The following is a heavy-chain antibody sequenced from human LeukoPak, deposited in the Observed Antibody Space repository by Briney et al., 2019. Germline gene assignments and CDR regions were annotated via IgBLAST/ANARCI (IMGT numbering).Heavy chain of an antibody. V-gene: IGHV4-39*01. Sequence: PSETLSLTCTVSGASISTSNYYWGWIRQPPVVGLEWIGGIYYSGTTYYNPSLKSRVTISVDTSKNQFSLKMSSVTAADTAVYYCARVSWYYYDSSGRNYYYYSMDVWGQGTTVTVSS. D-gene: IGHD3-22*01. J-gene: IGHJ6*02. CDR2: IYYSGTT. CDR3: ARVSWYYYDSSGRNYYYYSMDV. CDR1: GASISTSNYY.